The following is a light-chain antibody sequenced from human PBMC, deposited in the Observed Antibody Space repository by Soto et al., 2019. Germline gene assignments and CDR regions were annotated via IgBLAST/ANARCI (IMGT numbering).Light chain of an antibody. Sequence: EIVMTQSSLSLPVTPGEPASISCRSSQSLLHRNGFHYLDWYLQKPGQSPQLLIYLGSTRASGVPDRFSGSASGTDFTLKISTVEAEDVGVYYCMQSLQTPRTFGQGTKV. CDR2: LGS. V-gene: IGKV2-28*01. J-gene: IGKJ2*01. CDR3: MQSLQTPRT. CDR1: QSLLHRNGFHY.